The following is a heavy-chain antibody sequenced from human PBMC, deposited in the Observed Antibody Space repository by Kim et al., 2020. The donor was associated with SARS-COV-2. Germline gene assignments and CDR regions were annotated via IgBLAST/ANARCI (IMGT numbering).Heavy chain of an antibody. J-gene: IGHJ5*01. CDR1: GFTFTTYW. Sequence: GGSLRLFCTASGFTFTTYWMHWVRQAPGKGLVWVSRVNVDMTTINYAESVEGRFTVSRDNAKNTLYLQMDSLRDEYTGVYYCARSSYSTMLDSWGQGTLV. D-gene: IGHD4-4*01. CDR3: ARSSYSTMLDS. V-gene: IGHV3-74*01. CDR2: VNVDMTTI.